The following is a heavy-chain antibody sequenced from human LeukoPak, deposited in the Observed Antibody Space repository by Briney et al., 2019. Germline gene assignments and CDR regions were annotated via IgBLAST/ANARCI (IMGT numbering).Heavy chain of an antibody. J-gene: IGHJ4*02. D-gene: IGHD3-9*01. Sequence: SETLSLTCAVYGGSFSGYYWSWIRQPPGKGLEWIGEINHSGSTYYNPSLKSRVTISVDTSKNQFSLKLSSVTAADTAVYYCARHNYDILTGYYPIDYWGQGTLVTVSS. CDR1: GGSFSGYY. CDR2: INHSGST. V-gene: IGHV4-34*01. CDR3: ARHNYDILTGYYPIDY.